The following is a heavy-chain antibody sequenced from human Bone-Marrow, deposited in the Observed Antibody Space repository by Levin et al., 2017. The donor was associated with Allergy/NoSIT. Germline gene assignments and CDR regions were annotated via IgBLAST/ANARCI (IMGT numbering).Heavy chain of an antibody. CDR1: GFTFDDYA. J-gene: IGHJ6*02. Sequence: SLKISCAASGFTFDDYAMHWVRQAPGKGLEWVSGISWNSGSIGYADSVKGRFTISRDNAKNSLYLQMNSLRAEDTALYYCAKLGGYSYAWAMDVWGQGTTVTVSS. CDR2: ISWNSGSI. V-gene: IGHV3-9*01. CDR3: AKLGGYSYAWAMDV. D-gene: IGHD5-18*01.